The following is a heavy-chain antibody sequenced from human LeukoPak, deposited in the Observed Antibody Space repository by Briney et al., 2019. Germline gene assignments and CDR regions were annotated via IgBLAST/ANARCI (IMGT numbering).Heavy chain of an antibody. Sequence: SEKVSCKASGGTFSSYAISWVRQAPGQGREWMGGIIPIFGTANYAQKFQGRVTITTDESTSTAYMELSSLRSEDTAVYYCARKFGSYSSWFDPWGQGTLVTVSS. CDR2: IIPIFGTA. D-gene: IGHD1-26*01. J-gene: IGHJ5*02. CDR3: ARKFGSYSSWFDP. CDR1: GGTFSSYA. V-gene: IGHV1-69*05.